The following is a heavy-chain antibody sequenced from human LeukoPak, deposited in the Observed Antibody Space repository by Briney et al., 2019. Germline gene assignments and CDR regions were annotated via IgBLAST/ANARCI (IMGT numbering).Heavy chain of an antibody. J-gene: IGHJ4*02. V-gene: IGHV4-39*01. Sequence: SETLSLTCSVSGGSITTSSFYWGWIRQPPEKGLEWIGSIYYTGGTHYSPSLKSRVTMSVDTSKNQFSLNLSSVTAADTAVYYCARHGGTRVTLVEVYYFDYWGQGIPVTVSS. CDR1: GGSITTSSFY. CDR3: ARHGGTRVTLVEVYYFDY. CDR2: IYYTGGT. D-gene: IGHD4-11*01.